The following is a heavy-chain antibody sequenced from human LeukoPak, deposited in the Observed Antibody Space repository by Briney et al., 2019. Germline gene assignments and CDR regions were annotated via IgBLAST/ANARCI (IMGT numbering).Heavy chain of an antibody. J-gene: IGHJ3*02. CDR2: INHSGST. Sequence: SETLSLTCAVYGGSSSGYYWSWIRQPPGKGLEWIGEINHSGSTNYNPSLKSRVTISVDTSKNQFSLKLSSVTAADTAVYYCARQAPYRSGWYSGGPDAFDIWGQGTMVTVSS. CDR1: GGSSSGYY. CDR3: ARQAPYRSGWYSGGPDAFDI. V-gene: IGHV4-34*01. D-gene: IGHD6-19*01.